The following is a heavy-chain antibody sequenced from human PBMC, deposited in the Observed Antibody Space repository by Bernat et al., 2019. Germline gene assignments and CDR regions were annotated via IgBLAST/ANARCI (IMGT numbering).Heavy chain of an antibody. J-gene: IGHJ6*02. Sequence: QVQLVESGGGVVQPGRSLRLSCAASGFTFSSYAMHRVRQAPGKGLEWVADISYDGSNKYYADSVKGRFTISRDNSKNTLYLQMNSLRAEDTAVYYCARDLERGHSGYEHLSFGYGMDVWGQGTTVTVSS. CDR1: GFTFSSYA. V-gene: IGHV3-30-3*01. D-gene: IGHD5-12*01. CDR3: ARDLERGHSGYEHLSFGYGMDV. CDR2: ISYDGSNK.